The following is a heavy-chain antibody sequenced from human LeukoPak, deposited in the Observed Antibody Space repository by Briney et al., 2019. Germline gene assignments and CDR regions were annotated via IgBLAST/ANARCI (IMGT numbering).Heavy chain of an antibody. D-gene: IGHD3-9*01. CDR2: ISYDGTNK. V-gene: IGHV3-30-3*01. J-gene: IGHJ4*02. CDR1: GFTFSSYA. CDR3: ARDFGWLSGFDN. Sequence: GGSLRLSCAASGFTFSSYAIHWVRQAPGKGLEWVAIISYDGTNKYYADSVRGRFTISRDNSKNTLYLQMNSLRAEDTAVYYCARDFGWLSGFDNWGQGTLVTVSP.